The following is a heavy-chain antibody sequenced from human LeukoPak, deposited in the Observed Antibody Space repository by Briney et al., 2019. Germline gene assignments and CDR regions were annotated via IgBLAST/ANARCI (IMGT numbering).Heavy chain of an antibody. CDR1: GFRIRSNS. Sequence: PGGSLRLSCVVSGFRIRSNSMSWVRQAPGKGLEWVSGISDNGESTYYADSVKGRFTISRDNSKNTLYLQMNSLRAEDTAVYYCAKRRRYSSSSYYYYGMDVWGQGTTVTVSS. J-gene: IGHJ6*02. CDR2: ISDNGEST. D-gene: IGHD6-6*01. V-gene: IGHV3-23*01. CDR3: AKRRRYSSSSYYYYGMDV.